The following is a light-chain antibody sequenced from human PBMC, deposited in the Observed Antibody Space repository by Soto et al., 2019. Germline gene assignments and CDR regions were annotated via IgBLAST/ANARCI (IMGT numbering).Light chain of an antibody. CDR3: QQYNNWPRT. Sequence: EIVMTQSPATLSVFPGERATLSCRASQSVSSNLAWYQQKPGQAPRLLIYGASTGATGIPARFSGSGSGAEVTLTISSLQSEDFAVYYCQQYNNWPRTCGQGTKVEIK. CDR2: GAS. CDR1: QSVSSN. J-gene: IGKJ1*01. V-gene: IGKV3-15*01.